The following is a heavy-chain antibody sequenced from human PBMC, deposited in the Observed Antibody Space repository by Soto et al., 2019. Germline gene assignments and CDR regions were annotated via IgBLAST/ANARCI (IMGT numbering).Heavy chain of an antibody. CDR2: IYYSGST. CDR3: ARYIVGYYYDSSGYLGAFDI. Sequence: SETLSLTCTVSGGSISSYYWSWIRQPPGKGLEWIGYIYYSGSTNYNPSLKSRVTISVDTSKNQFSLKLSSVTAADTAVYYCARYIVGYYYDSSGYLGAFDIWGQGTMVT. CDR1: GGSISSYY. D-gene: IGHD3-22*01. J-gene: IGHJ3*02. V-gene: IGHV4-59*01.